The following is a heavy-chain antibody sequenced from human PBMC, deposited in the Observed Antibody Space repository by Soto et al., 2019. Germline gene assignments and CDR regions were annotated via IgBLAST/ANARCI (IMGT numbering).Heavy chain of an antibody. J-gene: IGHJ6*02. CDR1: GYSFTSYW. CDR2: IYPGDSDT. V-gene: IGHV5-51*01. CDR3: ARTAAAGKYYYGTDV. D-gene: IGHD6-13*01. Sequence: GESLKISCKGSGYSFTSYWIGWVRQMPGKGLEWLGIIYPGDSDTRYSPSFQGQVTISADKSISTAYLQWSSLKASDTAMYYCARTAAAGKYYYGTDVWGQGTTVTVSS.